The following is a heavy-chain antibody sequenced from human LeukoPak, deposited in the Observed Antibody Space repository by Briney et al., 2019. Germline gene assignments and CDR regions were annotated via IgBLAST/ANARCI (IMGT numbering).Heavy chain of an antibody. CDR3: AKDRHYDFWNY. Sequence: GGSLRLFCAASGFTFSSYAMSWVRQAPGKGLEWVSAISGSGGSTYYADSVKGRFTISRDNSKNTLYLQMNSLRAEDTAVYYCAKDRHYDFWNYWGQGTLVTVSS. CDR2: ISGSGGST. D-gene: IGHD3-3*01. CDR1: GFTFSSYA. J-gene: IGHJ4*02. V-gene: IGHV3-23*01.